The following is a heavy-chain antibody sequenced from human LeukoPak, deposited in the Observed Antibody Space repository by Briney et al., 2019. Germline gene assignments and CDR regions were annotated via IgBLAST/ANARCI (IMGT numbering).Heavy chain of an antibody. J-gene: IGHJ3*02. CDR3: ARDFPSLLPDDYGDYGDAFDI. Sequence: QPGRSLRLSCAASGFTFSSYAMHWVRQAPGKGLEWVAVISYDGSNKYYADSVKGRFTISRDNSKNTLYLQMNSLRAEDTAVYYCARDFPSLLPDDYGDYGDAFDIWGQGTMVTVSP. V-gene: IGHV3-30-3*01. CDR1: GFTFSSYA. D-gene: IGHD4-17*01. CDR2: ISYDGSNK.